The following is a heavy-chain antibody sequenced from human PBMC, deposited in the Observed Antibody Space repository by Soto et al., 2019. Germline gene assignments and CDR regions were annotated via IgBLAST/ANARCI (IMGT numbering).Heavy chain of an antibody. J-gene: IGHJ4*02. V-gene: IGHV5-51*01. CDR2: IYPGDSDT. Sequence: GESLKISCNGSGYSFTSYWIGWVRQMPGKGLEWMGIIYPGDSDTRYSPSFQGQVTISADKSISTAYLQWSSLKASDTAMYYCARVDCTNGVCYTRTHHFDYWGQGTLVTVSS. CDR1: GYSFTSYW. CDR3: ARVDCTNGVCYTRTHHFDY. D-gene: IGHD2-8*01.